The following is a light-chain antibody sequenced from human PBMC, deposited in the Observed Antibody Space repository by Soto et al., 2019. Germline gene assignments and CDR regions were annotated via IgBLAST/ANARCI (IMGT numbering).Light chain of an antibody. CDR2: DAS. J-gene: IGKJ1*01. CDR3: HQRRSWPRT. Sequence: IQMTQSPSTLSASVGDRVTVTCRASQSITDWLAWYQQKPGKAPQLLIYDASSLETGVPSRFSGRGSGTEFTLTISSLQPEDFAIYYCHQRRSWPRTFGQGTKVDIK. V-gene: IGKV1-5*01. CDR1: QSITDW.